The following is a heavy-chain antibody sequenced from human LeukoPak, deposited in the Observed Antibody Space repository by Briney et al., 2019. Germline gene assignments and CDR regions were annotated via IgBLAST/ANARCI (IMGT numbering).Heavy chain of an antibody. V-gene: IGHV1-46*01. CDR3: ARDPHYGSGSYFFDY. J-gene: IGHJ4*02. Sequence: ASVKVPCKASGYTFTSYYMHWVRQAPGQGLEWMGIINPSGGSTSYAQKFQGRVTMTRDTSTSTVYMELSSLRSEDTAVYYCARDPHYGSGSYFFDYWGQGTLVTVSS. CDR2: INPSGGST. CDR1: GYTFTSYY. D-gene: IGHD3-10*01.